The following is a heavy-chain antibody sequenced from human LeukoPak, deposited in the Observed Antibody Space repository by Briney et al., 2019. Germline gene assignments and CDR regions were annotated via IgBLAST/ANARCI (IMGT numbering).Heavy chain of an antibody. D-gene: IGHD2-15*01. J-gene: IGHJ4*02. V-gene: IGHV4-31*02. Sequence: PSETLSLTCTVSGGSISSGGYYWSCVRQHPGKGLVWIGYIYYSGSTYYNPSLKSRVTISVDTSKNQFSLKLSSVTAADTAVYYCARANCGGGSCYSDYWGQGTLVTVSS. CDR3: ARANCGGGSCYSDY. CDR2: IYYSGST. CDR1: GGSISSGGYY.